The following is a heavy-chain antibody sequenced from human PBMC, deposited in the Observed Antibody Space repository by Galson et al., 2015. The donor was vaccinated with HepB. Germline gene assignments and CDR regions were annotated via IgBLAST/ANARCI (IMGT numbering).Heavy chain of an antibody. J-gene: IGHJ4*02. CDR2: ISYDGSNK. CDR3: AKYGETFGCIADY. D-gene: IGHD6-13*01. Sequence: SLRLSCAASGFTFSSFGMHWVRQAPGKGLEWVAVISYDGSNKYYADSVKGRFTISRDNSKNTLFLQMNSLRTEDKGVYYCAKYGETFGCIADYWGQGTLVTVSS. CDR1: GFTFSSFG. V-gene: IGHV3-30*18.